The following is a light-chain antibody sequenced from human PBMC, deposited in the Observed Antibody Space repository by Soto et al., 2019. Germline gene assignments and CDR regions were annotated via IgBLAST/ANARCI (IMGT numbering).Light chain of an antibody. CDR3: QQSHSTPYT. Sequence: DIQLTQSPSSLSPSVGDRINLSCRASQSISRNLNWYQQMPGKAPSLLIYAARDLQSGVPGRFSGSGSGTEFNLTISSLQPEDLATYYCQQSHSTPYTFGQGTKLEI. J-gene: IGKJ2*01. CDR2: AAR. V-gene: IGKV1-39*01. CDR1: QSISRN.